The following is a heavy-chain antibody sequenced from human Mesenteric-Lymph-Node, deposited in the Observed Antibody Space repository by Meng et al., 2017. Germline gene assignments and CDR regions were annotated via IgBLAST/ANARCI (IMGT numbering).Heavy chain of an antibody. CDR2: ISSNGGST. D-gene: IGHD2-2*02. CDR1: GFTFSNYW. V-gene: IGHV3-64*01. Sequence: GESLKISCAASGFTFSNYWMTWVRQAPGKGLEYVSAISSNGGSTYYANSVKGRFTISRDNSKNTLYLQMGSLRAEDMAVYYCARVYTWGQGTLVTVSS. CDR3: ARVYT. J-gene: IGHJ4*02.